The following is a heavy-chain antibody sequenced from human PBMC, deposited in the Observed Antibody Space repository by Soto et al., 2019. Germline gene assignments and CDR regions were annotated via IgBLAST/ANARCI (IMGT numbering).Heavy chain of an antibody. Sequence: DVQLVETGGGLIQPGGSLRLSCAASGFIVSSSYMSWVRQAPGKGLEWVSGIYSDGRTYYADSVKGRFTISRDNHKNTLYLQMNTLSAEDTAVYYCARCSGWSGQGYFACWGQGNVVHVSS. CDR1: GFIVSSSY. CDR3: ARCSGWSGQGYFAC. CDR2: IYSDGRT. J-gene: IGHJ4*02. V-gene: IGHV3-53*02. D-gene: IGHD6-13*01.